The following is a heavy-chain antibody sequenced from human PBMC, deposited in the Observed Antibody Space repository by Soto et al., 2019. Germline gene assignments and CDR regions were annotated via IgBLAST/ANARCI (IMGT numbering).Heavy chain of an antibody. V-gene: IGHV1-18*01. Sequence: ASVKVSCKASGSTFTSYGISWVRQAPGQGLEWMGWISAYNGNTNYAQKLQGRVTMTTDTSTSTTYMELRSLRSDDTAVYYCARVAGYYYDSSGYYDYWGQGTLVTVSS. CDR3: ARVAGYYYDSSGYYDY. J-gene: IGHJ4*02. CDR1: GSTFTSYG. CDR2: ISAYNGNT. D-gene: IGHD3-22*01.